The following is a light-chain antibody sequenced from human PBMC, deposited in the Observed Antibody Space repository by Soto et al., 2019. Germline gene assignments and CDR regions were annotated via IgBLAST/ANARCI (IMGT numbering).Light chain of an antibody. J-gene: IGKJ1*01. V-gene: IGKV3-20*01. CDR2: GAS. CDR1: QSVSSSY. CDR3: QQYGSSPGT. Sequence: EIVLTQSPGTLSLSPGERSTLSCRASQSVSSSYLAWYQQKPGQAPRLLIYGASSSATGIPDMFSGSGSGTEFPLTISRLEPEDFAVYYCQQYGSSPGTFGQGTKVEIK.